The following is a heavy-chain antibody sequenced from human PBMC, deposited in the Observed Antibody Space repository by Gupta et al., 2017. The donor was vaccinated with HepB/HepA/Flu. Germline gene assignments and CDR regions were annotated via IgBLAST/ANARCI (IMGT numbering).Heavy chain of an antibody. Sequence: QVQLQESGPGLVKPSETLSLTCTVSGGSVSSGSYYWSWIRQPPGKGLEWIGYIYYSGSTSYNPSLKSRVTISVDTSKNQFSLKLSSVTAADTAVYYCARYYFYYYYMDVWGKGTTVTVSS. CDR2: IYYSGST. CDR3: ARYYFYYYYMDV. V-gene: IGHV4-61*01. J-gene: IGHJ6*03. CDR1: GGSVSSGSYY.